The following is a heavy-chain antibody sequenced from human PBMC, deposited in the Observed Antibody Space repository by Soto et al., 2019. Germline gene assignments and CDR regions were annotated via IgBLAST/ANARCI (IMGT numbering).Heavy chain of an antibody. CDR2: IYYSGST. CDR3: ARSFSLEYYYDSSGYYPSLYYFDY. J-gene: IGHJ4*02. D-gene: IGHD3-22*01. V-gene: IGHV4-59*01. CDR1: GGSISSYY. Sequence: PSETLSLTCTVSGGSISSYYWSWIRQPPGKGLEWIGYIYYSGSTNYNPSLKSRVTISVDTSKNQFSLKLSSVTAADTAVYYCARSFSLEYYYDSSGYYPSLYYFDYWGQGPLVTVSS.